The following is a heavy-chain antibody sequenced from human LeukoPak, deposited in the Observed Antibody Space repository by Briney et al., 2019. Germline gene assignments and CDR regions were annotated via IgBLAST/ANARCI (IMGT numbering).Heavy chain of an antibody. D-gene: IGHD6-13*01. J-gene: IGHJ4*02. V-gene: IGHV1-2*02. Sequence: ASVKVSCKASGYTFTGYYMHWVRQAPGQGLEWMGWINPNSGGTNYAQKFQGRVTMARDTSISTAYMELSRLRSDDTAVYYCARDHFRDLNSSRGNYWGQGTLVTVSS. CDR2: INPNSGGT. CDR3: ARDHFRDLNSSRGNY. CDR1: GYTFTGYY.